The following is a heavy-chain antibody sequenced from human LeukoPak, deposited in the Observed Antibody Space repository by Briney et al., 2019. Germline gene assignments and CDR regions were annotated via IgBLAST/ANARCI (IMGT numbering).Heavy chain of an antibody. V-gene: IGHV4-38-2*02. J-gene: IGHJ6*03. Sequence: PSETLSLTCTVSGYSISSGYYWGWIRQPPGKGLEWIGSIYHSGSTYYNPSLKSRVTISVDTSKNQFPLKLSSVTAADTAVYYCARVPMVSPFYYYYMDVWGKGTTVTVSS. CDR3: ARVPMVSPFYYYYMDV. D-gene: IGHD3-10*01. CDR2: IYHSGST. CDR1: GYSISSGYY.